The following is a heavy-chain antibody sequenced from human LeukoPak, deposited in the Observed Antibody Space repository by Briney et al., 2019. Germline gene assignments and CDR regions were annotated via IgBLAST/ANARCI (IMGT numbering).Heavy chain of an antibody. CDR2: IRYDGSNK. J-gene: IGHJ4*02. CDR3: AKELAYRVDSGSSGFDY. CDR1: GFTISDYW. V-gene: IGHV3-30*02. D-gene: IGHD1-26*01. Sequence: PGGSLRLSCAASGFTISDYWMSWVRQAPGKGLEWVAFIRYDGSNKYYADSVKGRFTISRDNSKNTLYLQMNSLRAEDTAVYYCAKELAYRVDSGSSGFDYWGQGTLVTVSS.